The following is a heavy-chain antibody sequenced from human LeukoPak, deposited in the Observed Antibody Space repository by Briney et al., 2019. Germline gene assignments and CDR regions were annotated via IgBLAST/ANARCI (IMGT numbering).Heavy chain of an antibody. J-gene: IGHJ4*02. CDR3: ARVHRGGYSYGYLDY. CDR2: IYYSGST. Sequence: SETLSLTCTVSGGSISSYYWSWIRQPPGKGLEWIGYIYYSGSTNYNPSLKSRVTISVDTSKNQFSLKLSSVTAADTAMYYCARVHRGGYSYGYLDYWGQGTLVTVSS. V-gene: IGHV4-59*01. CDR1: GGSISSYY. D-gene: IGHD5-18*01.